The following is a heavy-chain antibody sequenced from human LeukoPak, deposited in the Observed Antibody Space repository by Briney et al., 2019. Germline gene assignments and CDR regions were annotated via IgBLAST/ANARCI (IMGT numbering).Heavy chain of an antibody. CDR3: ARDRVVVVPAATRPSWFDP. J-gene: IGHJ5*02. D-gene: IGHD2-2*01. CDR1: GYTFTGYY. Sequence: GASVKVSCKASGYTFTGYYMHWVRQAPGQGLEWMGWINPNSGGTNYAQKFQGRVTMTRDTSISTAYMELSRLRSDDTAVYYCARDRVVVVPAATRPSWFDPWGQGTLVTVSS. V-gene: IGHV1-2*02. CDR2: INPNSGGT.